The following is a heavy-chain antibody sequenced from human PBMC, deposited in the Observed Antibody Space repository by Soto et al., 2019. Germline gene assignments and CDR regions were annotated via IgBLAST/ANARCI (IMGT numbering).Heavy chain of an antibody. CDR3: AKDRQLRYFDWSFDY. V-gene: IGHV3-30*18. CDR1: GFTFSSYG. CDR2: ISYDGSNK. D-gene: IGHD3-9*01. J-gene: IGHJ4*02. Sequence: QVQLVESGGGVVQPGRSLRLSCAASGFTFSSYGMHWVRQAPGKGLEWVAVISYDGSNKYYADSVKGRFTISRDNSKNTLYLQMNSLTAEDTAVYYCAKDRQLRYFDWSFDYWGQGTLVTVSS.